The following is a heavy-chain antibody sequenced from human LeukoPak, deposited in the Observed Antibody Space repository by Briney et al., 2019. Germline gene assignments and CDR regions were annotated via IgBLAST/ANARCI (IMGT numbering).Heavy chain of an antibody. J-gene: IGHJ3*02. CDR3: AKGGSGYYLVTAFDI. Sequence: ETLSLTCTVSGGSISSYYWSWVRQAPGKGLEWVSAISGSGGSTYYADSVKGRFTISRDNSKNTLYLQMNSLRAEDTAVYYCAKGGSGYYLVTAFDIWGQGTMVTVSS. D-gene: IGHD3-22*01. CDR1: GGSISSYY. V-gene: IGHV3-23*01. CDR2: ISGSGGST.